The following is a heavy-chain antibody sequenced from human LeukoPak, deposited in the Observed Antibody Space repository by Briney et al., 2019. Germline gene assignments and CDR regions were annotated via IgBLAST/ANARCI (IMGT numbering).Heavy chain of an antibody. V-gene: IGHV3-23*01. Sequence: GGSLRLSCAASGFTFSSYAMSWVRQAPGKGLEWVSAISGSGGSTYYADSVKGRFTISRDNSKNTLYLQMNSLRAEDTAVYYCAKDGHYYGLYYMDVWGKGTTVTVSS. CDR2: ISGSGGST. D-gene: IGHD3-10*01. CDR1: GFTFSSYA. CDR3: AKDGHYYGLYYMDV. J-gene: IGHJ6*03.